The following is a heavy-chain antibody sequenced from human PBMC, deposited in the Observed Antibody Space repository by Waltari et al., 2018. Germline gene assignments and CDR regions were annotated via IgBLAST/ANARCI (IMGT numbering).Heavy chain of an antibody. CDR3: ATDLFILERPNWFDP. V-gene: IGHV1-69-2*01. CDR1: GYTFTDYY. Sequence: VQLVQSGAEVKKPGSSVKISCKVSGYTFTDYYMHWVQQAPGKGLEWMGLVDPEDGETKYAEKFQGRVTITAETSTDTDYMELSSLRSEDTAVYYCATDLFILERPNWFDPWGQGTLVTVSS. CDR2: VDPEDGET. D-gene: IGHD2-21*01. J-gene: IGHJ5*02.